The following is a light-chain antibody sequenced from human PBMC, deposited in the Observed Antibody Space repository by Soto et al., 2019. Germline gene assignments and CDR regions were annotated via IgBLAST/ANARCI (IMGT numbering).Light chain of an antibody. CDR3: QQYNNWPPWIT. J-gene: IGKJ5*01. V-gene: IGKV3-15*01. CDR1: QSVSSN. CDR2: GAS. Sequence: EIVMTQSPATLSVSPGERATLSCRASQSVSSNLAWYQQKPGQAPRLLIYGASTRATGIPARFSGSGSGTEFTLTISSLQSEDFAVYYRQQYNNWPPWITFGQGTRLEIK.